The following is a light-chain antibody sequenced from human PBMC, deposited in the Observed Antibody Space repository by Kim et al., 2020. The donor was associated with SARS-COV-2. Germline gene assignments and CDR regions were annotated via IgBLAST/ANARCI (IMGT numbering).Light chain of an antibody. CDR1: PSVSSSY. J-gene: IGKJ1*01. Sequence: PGERATHSCRASPSVSSSYLAWYEQNPGQAPRLLIYGASSRATGIPDRFSGRGAGTDFTLPISRLEPEDFAVYYCQQYGSSPPWTFGQGTKVEIK. V-gene: IGKV3-20*01. CDR3: QQYGSSPPWT. CDR2: GAS.